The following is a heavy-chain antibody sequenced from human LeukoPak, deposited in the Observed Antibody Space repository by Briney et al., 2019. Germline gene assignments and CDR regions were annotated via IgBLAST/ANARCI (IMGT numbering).Heavy chain of an antibody. Sequence: GGSLLLSCAASGFTFSSYEINGVRQAPGKGGEWGSYISSSGGTIYYADSVKGRFTLSRDNAKNSLYLQMNSLRVEDTAVYYCARDRGRVAGQYFDYWGQGTLVTVSS. D-gene: IGHD6-19*01. CDR1: GFTFSSYE. CDR2: ISSSGGTI. V-gene: IGHV3-48*03. CDR3: ARDRGRVAGQYFDY. J-gene: IGHJ4*02.